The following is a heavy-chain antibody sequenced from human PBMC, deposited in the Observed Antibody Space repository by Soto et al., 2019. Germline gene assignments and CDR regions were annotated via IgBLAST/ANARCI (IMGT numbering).Heavy chain of an antibody. CDR1: GGSFSGYY. D-gene: IGHD3-9*01. J-gene: IGHJ3*02. CDR3: ARDYDILTGYYIGGAFDI. V-gene: IGHV4-34*01. CDR2: INHSGST. Sequence: SETLSLTCAVYGGSFSGYYWSWIRQPPGKGLEWIGEINHSGSTNYNPSLKSRVTISVDTSKNQFSLKLSSVTAADTAVYYCARDYDILTGYYIGGAFDIWGKGTMVTVS.